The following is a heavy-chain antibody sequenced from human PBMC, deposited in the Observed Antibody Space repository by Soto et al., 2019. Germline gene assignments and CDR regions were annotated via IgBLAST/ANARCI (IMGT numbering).Heavy chain of an antibody. V-gene: IGHV5-51*01. D-gene: IGHD3-10*01. J-gene: IGHJ6*02. CDR2: IYPGDSDT. Sequence: GESLKISCKGSGYSFTSYWIGWVRQMPGKGLEWMGIIYPGDSDTRYSPSFQGQVTISADKSISTAYLQWSSLKASDTAMYYCARHFTELWFGDTWVYYGMDVSGQGTTVTVSS. CDR1: GYSFTSYW. CDR3: ARHFTELWFGDTWVYYGMDV.